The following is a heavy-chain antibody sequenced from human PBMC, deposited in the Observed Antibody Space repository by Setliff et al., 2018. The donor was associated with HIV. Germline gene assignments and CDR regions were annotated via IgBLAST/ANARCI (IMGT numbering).Heavy chain of an antibody. V-gene: IGHV3-33*01. Sequence: GSLRLSCAASGFTFSSYAMHWVRQAPGKGLEWVAVIWFDGSKKYYTDSVKGRFTISRDNSKNTLFLQMNSLRGDDTAVYYCARAGVVEGYYYYYYMDVWGKGTTVTVSS. CDR2: IWFDGSKK. CDR1: GFTFSSYA. CDR3: ARAGVVEGYYYYYYMDV. J-gene: IGHJ6*03. D-gene: IGHD2-15*01.